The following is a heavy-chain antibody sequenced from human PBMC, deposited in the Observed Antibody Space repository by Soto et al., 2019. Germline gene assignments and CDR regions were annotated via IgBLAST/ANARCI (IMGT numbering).Heavy chain of an antibody. CDR3: ARAPDKYYFDY. CDR2: INHSGST. Sequence: SETLSLTCAVYGGSFNGYYWSWIRQPPGKGPEWIGDINHSGSTNYNPSLKSRVTISVDTSKNQFSLKLRSVTAADMAVFYCARAPDKYYFDYWGQGTLVTVSS. J-gene: IGHJ4*02. CDR1: GGSFNGYY. V-gene: IGHV4-34*01.